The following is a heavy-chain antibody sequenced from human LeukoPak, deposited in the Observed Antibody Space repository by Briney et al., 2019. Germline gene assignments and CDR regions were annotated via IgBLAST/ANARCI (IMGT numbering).Heavy chain of an antibody. CDR3: ERKTVLLWFGRPPFFDY. Sequence: PSETLSLTCAVYGGSFSGYYWSWIRQPPGKGLEWIGEINHSGSTNYNPSLKSRVTISVDTSKNQFSLKLSTVTAADTAVYYCERKTVLLWFGRPPFFDYWGQGTLVTVSS. D-gene: IGHD3-10*01. V-gene: IGHV4-34*01. CDR1: GGSFSGYY. J-gene: IGHJ4*02. CDR2: INHSGST.